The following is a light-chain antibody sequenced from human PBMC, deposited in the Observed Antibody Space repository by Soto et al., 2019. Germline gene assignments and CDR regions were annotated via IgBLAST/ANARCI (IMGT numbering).Light chain of an antibody. CDR3: QQYGNSPWT. Sequence: EIALTQSPGTPPLSPGERATLSCSASQSVSSNYLVWCQQKPGQAPRLLLYAASSRATGIPDRFRGSGSGTDFTPTISILEPEDVAVYYCQQYGNSPWTIGQGTKVEI. J-gene: IGKJ1*01. V-gene: IGKV3-20*01. CDR1: QSVSSNY. CDR2: AAS.